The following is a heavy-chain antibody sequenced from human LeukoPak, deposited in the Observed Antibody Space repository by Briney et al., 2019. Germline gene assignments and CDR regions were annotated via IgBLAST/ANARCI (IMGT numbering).Heavy chain of an antibody. V-gene: IGHV1-2*02. CDR3: ARDQGGYLYYFDY. CDR2: INPNSGGT. CDR1: RYTFTGYY. Sequence: ASVKVSCKASRYTFTGYYMHWVRQAPGQGLEWMGWINPNSGGTNYAQKFQGRVTMTRDTSISTAYMELSRLRSDDTAVYYCARDQGGYLYYFDYWGQGTLVTVSS. J-gene: IGHJ4*02. D-gene: IGHD3-22*01.